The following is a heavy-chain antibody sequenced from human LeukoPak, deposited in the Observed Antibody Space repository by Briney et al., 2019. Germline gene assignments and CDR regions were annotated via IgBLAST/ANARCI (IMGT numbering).Heavy chain of an antibody. J-gene: IGHJ3*02. V-gene: IGHV3-74*01. CDR2: ISSDGGTT. Sequence: GGSLRLPCAASGFPFSTSLVHWVRQAPGKGLLWVSRISSDGGTTEYADSVKGRFAISRDNAKNTLYLQMNSLRAEDTAVYYCAARFRDGLDIWGQGTMVTVSS. CDR1: GFPFSTSL. CDR3: AARFRDGLDI.